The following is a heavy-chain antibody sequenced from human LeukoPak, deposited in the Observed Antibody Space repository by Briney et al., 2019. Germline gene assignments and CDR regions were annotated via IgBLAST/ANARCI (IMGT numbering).Heavy chain of an antibody. CDR2: ISSSSSYI. V-gene: IGHV3-21*01. CDR1: GFTFSSYS. J-gene: IGHJ4*02. Sequence: GGSLRLSCAASGFTFSSYSMNWVRQAPGKGLEWVSSISSSSSYIYYADSVKGRFTISRDNAKNSLYLQMNSLRAEDTAVYYCAIVGYYYGSGTPGYWGQGTLVTVSS. CDR3: AIVGYYYGSGTPGY. D-gene: IGHD3-10*01.